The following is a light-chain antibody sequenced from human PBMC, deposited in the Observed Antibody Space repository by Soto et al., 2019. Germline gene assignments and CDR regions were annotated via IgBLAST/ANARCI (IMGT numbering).Light chain of an antibody. Sequence: QSVPTQPPSVSGAPGQRVTISCTGSSSNIGAGYDVHWYQQLPGTAPKLLIYGNSNRPSGVPDRFSGSKSGTSASLAITGLQAEDEADYYCQSYDSSLNWVFGGGTKLTVL. V-gene: IGLV1-40*01. CDR3: QSYDSSLNWV. CDR2: GNS. CDR1: SSNIGAGYD. J-gene: IGLJ3*02.